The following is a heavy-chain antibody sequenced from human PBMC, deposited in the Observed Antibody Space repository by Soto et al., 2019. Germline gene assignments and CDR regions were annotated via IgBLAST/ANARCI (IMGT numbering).Heavy chain of an antibody. Sequence: PSETLSLTCTVSGGSISSGDYYWSWIRQPPGKGLEWIGYIYYSGSTYYNPSLKSRVTISVDTSKNQFSLKLSSVTAADTAVYYCARGRPDGARLDPWGQGTLVTVPQ. J-gene: IGHJ5*02. CDR2: IYYSGST. CDR1: GGSISSGDYY. V-gene: IGHV4-30-4*01. D-gene: IGHD6-6*01. CDR3: ARGRPDGARLDP.